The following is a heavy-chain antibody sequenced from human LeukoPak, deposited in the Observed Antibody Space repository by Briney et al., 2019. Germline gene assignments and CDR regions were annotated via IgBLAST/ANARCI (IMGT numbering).Heavy chain of an antibody. D-gene: IGHD5/OR15-5a*01. J-gene: IGHJ4*02. V-gene: IGHV3-30*03. CDR1: GFTFSGYA. Sequence: GGSLRLSCAASGFTFSGYAIHWFRQAPAKGLEWVAVISSDGRDKHHADSVKGRFTISRDNSKNTLYLQTNSLRAEDTAVYYCARDLRRFAAYYFDYWGQGTLVTVSS. CDR3: ARDLRRFAAYYFDY. CDR2: ISSDGRDK.